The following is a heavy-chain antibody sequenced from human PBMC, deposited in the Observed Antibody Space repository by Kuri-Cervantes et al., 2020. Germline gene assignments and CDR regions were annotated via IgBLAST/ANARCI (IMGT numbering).Heavy chain of an antibody. V-gene: IGHV1-8*01. Sequence: ASVKVSCKASGYTFTSYDINWVRQATGQGLEWMGWMNPNSGNTGYAQKFQGRVTMTTDTSTSTAYMELRSLRSDDTAVYYCARGTYYYDSSGYYIYYFDYWGQGTLVTVSS. CDR2: MNPNSGNT. CDR1: GYTFTSYD. CDR3: ARGTYYYDSSGYYIYYFDY. D-gene: IGHD3-22*01. J-gene: IGHJ4*02.